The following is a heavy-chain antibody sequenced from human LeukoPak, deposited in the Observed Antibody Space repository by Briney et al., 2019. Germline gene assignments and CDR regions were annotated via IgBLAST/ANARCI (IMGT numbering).Heavy chain of an antibody. D-gene: IGHD5-12*01. CDR2: ISSIGSTI. CDR3: ARDEIVATTKANYYYYMDV. V-gene: IGHV3-48*03. Sequence: PAGGSLRLSCAASGFTFSSYEMNWVRQAPGKGLEWVSYISSIGSTIYYADSVKGRFTISRDNAKNSLYLQMNSLRAEDTAVYYCARDEIVATTKANYYYYMDVWGKGTTVTISS. CDR1: GFTFSSYE. J-gene: IGHJ6*03.